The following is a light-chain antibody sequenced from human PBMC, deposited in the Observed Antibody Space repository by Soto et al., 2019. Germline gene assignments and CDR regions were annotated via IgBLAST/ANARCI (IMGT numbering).Light chain of an antibody. CDR3: QQSYSTPIT. V-gene: IGKV1-39*01. J-gene: IGKJ5*01. Sequence: DIQITQSPSSLSASVGYRVTITCRASQSISSYLNWYQQKPGTAPKLLIYAASSLQSGVPSRFSGSGSGTDFTLTISSLQPEDFATYYCQQSYSTPITFGQGTRLEIK. CDR2: AAS. CDR1: QSISSY.